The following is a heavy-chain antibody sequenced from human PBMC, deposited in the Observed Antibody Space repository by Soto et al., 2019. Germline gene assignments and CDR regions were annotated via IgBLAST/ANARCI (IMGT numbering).Heavy chain of an antibody. Sequence: QVQLVQSGAEGKKPGSSVKVSCKASGGTFSSYAISWVRQAPGQGLEWMGGIIPIFGTAHYAQKFQGRVTITADKSTSTAYMELSSLRSEDTAVYYCARDLGGSGSYSPLDYGMDVWGQGTTVTVSS. J-gene: IGHJ6*02. CDR2: IIPIFGTA. CDR3: ARDLGGSGSYSPLDYGMDV. V-gene: IGHV1-69*06. CDR1: GGTFSSYA. D-gene: IGHD3-10*01.